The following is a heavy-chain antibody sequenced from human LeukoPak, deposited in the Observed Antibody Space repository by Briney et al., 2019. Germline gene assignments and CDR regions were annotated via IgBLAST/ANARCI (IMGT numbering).Heavy chain of an antibody. CDR1: GYSISSGYY. CDR2: IYHSGST. V-gene: IGHV4-38-2*02. J-gene: IGHJ4*02. CDR3: ARGVSSGGTSFDY. Sequence: SETLSLTCTVSGYSISSGYYWGWIRQPPGKGLEWIGSIYHSGSTYYNPSLKSRVTISVDTSKNQFSLKLSSVTAADTAVYYCARGVSSGGTSFDYWGQGTLVTVSS. D-gene: IGHD2-15*01.